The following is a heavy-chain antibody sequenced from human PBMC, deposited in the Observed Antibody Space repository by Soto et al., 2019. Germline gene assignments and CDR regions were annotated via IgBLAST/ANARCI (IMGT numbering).Heavy chain of an antibody. CDR2: ISYDGSNK. Sequence: GGSLRLSCAASGFTFSSYAMHWVRQAPGKGLEWVAVISYDGSNKYYADSVRGRFTISRDNSKNTLYLQMNSLRAEDTAVYYCARDYYDSSGYSSGMDVWGQGTTVTVSS. J-gene: IGHJ6*02. D-gene: IGHD3-22*01. CDR1: GFTFSSYA. V-gene: IGHV3-30-3*01. CDR3: ARDYYDSSGYSSGMDV.